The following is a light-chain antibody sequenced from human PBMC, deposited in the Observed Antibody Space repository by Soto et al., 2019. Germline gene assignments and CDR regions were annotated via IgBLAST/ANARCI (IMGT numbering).Light chain of an antibody. Sequence: SYELTQPPSVSVAPGKTASITCGGNNIGGKGVHWYQQKPGQAPVLVIYFDSVRPSGIPERFSGSNAGNTATLTVSRVEAGAEADYYCQVWDSSGDRVVFGGGTKLTVL. J-gene: IGLJ2*01. CDR2: FDS. CDR3: QVWDSSGDRVV. V-gene: IGLV3-21*04. CDR1: NIGGKG.